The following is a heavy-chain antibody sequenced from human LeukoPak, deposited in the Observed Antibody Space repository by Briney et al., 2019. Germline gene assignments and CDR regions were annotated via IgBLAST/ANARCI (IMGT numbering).Heavy chain of an antibody. CDR2: IYSAGST. CDR1: GFTFSSYS. Sequence: GGSLRLSCAASGFTFSSYSMNWVRQAPGKGLEWVSIIYSAGSTYYADSVKGRFTISRDNSKNTLFLQMNSLRAEDTAVYYCARGTASSSWGEFFDYWGQGTLVTVSS. J-gene: IGHJ4*02. D-gene: IGHD6-13*01. V-gene: IGHV3-53*01. CDR3: ARGTASSSWGEFFDY.